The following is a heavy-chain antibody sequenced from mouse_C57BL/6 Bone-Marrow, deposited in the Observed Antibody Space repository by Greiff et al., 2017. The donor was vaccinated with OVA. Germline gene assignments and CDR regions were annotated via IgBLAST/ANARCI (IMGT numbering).Heavy chain of an antibody. CDR2: IHPNSGST. J-gene: IGHJ3*01. Sequence: QVHVKQPGAELVKPGASVKLSCKASGYTFTSYWMHWVKQRPGQGLEWIGMIHPNSGSTNYNEKFKSKATLTVDKSSSTAYMQLSSLTSEDSAVYYCAREAYDGYYGRFAYWGQGTLVTVSA. D-gene: IGHD2-3*01. V-gene: IGHV1-64*01. CDR3: AREAYDGYYGRFAY. CDR1: GYTFTSYW.